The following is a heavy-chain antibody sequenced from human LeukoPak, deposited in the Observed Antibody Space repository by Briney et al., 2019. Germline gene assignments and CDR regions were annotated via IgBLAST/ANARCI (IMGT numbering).Heavy chain of an antibody. V-gene: IGHV3-48*01. CDR1: GFTFSSYS. J-gene: IGHJ4*02. CDR3: ARDGYSYHFDY. D-gene: IGHD5-18*01. CDR2: ISSSSSTI. Sequence: GGSLRLSCAASGFTFSSYSMNWVRQAPGKGLEWASYISSSSSTIYYADSVKGRFTISRDNAKNSLYLQMNSLRAEDTAVYYCARDGYSYHFDYWGQGTLVTVSS.